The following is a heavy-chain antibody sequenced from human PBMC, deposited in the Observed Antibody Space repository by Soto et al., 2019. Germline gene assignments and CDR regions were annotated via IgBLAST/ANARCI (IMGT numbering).Heavy chain of an antibody. CDR3: ARPHQPRYSGYVFDY. CDR2: IYPGDSDT. CDR1: GYSFTSYW. Sequence: PGESLKISCKGSGYSFTSYWIGWVRQMPGKGLEWMGIIYPGDSDTRYSPSFQGQVTISADKSISTAYLQWSSLKASDTAMYYCARPHQPRYSGYVFDYWGQGTLVTVSS. D-gene: IGHD5-12*01. J-gene: IGHJ4*02. V-gene: IGHV5-51*01.